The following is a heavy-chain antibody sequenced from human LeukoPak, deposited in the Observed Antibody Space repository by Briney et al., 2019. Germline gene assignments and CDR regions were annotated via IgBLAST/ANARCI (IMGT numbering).Heavy chain of an antibody. J-gene: IGHJ3*02. V-gene: IGHV3-21*01. D-gene: IGHD2/OR15-2a*01. CDR2: ISSSSSYI. CDR1: GFTFSSYS. Sequence: GGSLRLSCAASGFTFSSYSMNWVRQAPGKGLEWVSSISSSSSYIYYADSVKGRFTISRDNAKNSLYLQMNSLRAEDTAVYYCARGPTPEVLADAFDIWGQGTMVTVFS. CDR3: ARGPTPEVLADAFDI.